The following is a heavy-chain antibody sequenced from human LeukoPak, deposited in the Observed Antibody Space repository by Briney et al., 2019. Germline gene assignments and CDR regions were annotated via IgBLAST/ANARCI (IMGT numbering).Heavy chain of an antibody. V-gene: IGHV4-59*08. CDR3: ARLYAITMVRGVIPDY. J-gene: IGHJ4*02. Sequence: SETLSLTCTVSGGSISSYYYSWLRQPPGKGLEWIGYIYYSGSTNYNPSLKSRVTISVDTSKNQFSLKLSSVTAADTAVYYCARLYAITMVRGVIPDYWGQGTLVTVSS. CDR1: GGSISSYY. CDR2: IYYSGST. D-gene: IGHD3-10*01.